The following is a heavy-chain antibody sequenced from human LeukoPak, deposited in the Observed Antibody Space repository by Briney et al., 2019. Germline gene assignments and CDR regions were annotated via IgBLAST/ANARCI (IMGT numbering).Heavy chain of an antibody. CDR3: AREYFRYSDL. Sequence: PSETLSLTCTVSGGSISSGSYYWSWIRQPAGKGLEWIGRIYTSGSTNYNPSLKSRVTISVDTSKNQFSLKLSSVTAADPAVYYCAREYFRYSDLWGQGTLVTVSS. D-gene: IGHD3-9*01. V-gene: IGHV4-61*02. CDR1: GGSISSGSYY. CDR2: IYTSGST. J-gene: IGHJ5*02.